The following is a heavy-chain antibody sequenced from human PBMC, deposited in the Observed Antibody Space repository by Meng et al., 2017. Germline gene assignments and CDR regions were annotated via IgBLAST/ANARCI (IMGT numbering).Heavy chain of an antibody. J-gene: IGHJ4*02. CDR3: ARVRYYYDSSGYYNASFDY. CDR2: IIPIFGTA. D-gene: IGHD3-22*01. Sequence: SVKVSCKASGGTFSSYAISWVRQAPGQGLEWMGGIIPIFGTANYAQKLQGRVTMTTDTSTSTAYMELRSLRSDDTAVYYCARVRYYYDSSGYYNASFDYWGQGTLVTVSS. V-gene: IGHV1-69*05. CDR1: GGTFSSYA.